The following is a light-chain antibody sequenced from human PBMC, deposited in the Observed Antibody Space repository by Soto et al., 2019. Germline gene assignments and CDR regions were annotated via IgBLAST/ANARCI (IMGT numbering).Light chain of an antibody. CDR3: QPSYSTLT. V-gene: IGKV1-39*01. CDR1: QSISSY. CDR2: AAS. J-gene: IGKJ5*01. Sequence: DIQMTQSPSSLSASVGDRVTITCRASQSISSYLNWYQQKPGKAPKLLIYAASSLQSGVPSRFSGSGSGTDFTLTISSLQPEDFATYYWQPSYSTLTCGQGTRLEVK.